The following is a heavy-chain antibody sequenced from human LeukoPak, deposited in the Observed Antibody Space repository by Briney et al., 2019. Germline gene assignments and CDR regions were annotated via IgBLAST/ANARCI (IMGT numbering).Heavy chain of an antibody. D-gene: IGHD2-15*01. V-gene: IGHV3-7*01. CDR1: GFTFSNYW. CDR3: ARVRGSQCMDV. CDR2: TKQDGSEK. J-gene: IGHJ6*02. Sequence: GGSLRLSCAASGFTFSNYWMSGVRQAPGRGPEWVANTKQDGSEKYYVDSVKGRFTISRDNAKNSLYLQMNSLRAEDTAVYYCARVRGSQCMDVWGQGTTVTVSS.